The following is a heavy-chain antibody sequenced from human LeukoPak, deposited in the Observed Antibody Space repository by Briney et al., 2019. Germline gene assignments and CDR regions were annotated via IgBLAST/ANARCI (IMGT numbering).Heavy chain of an antibody. V-gene: IGHV3-15*01. J-gene: IGHJ3*02. CDR2: IKSKTDGGTT. Sequence: GGSLRLSCAASGFTFSNAWMSWVRQAPGKGLEWVGRIKSKTDGGTTDYAAPVKGRFTISRDDSKNTLYLQMNSLKTEDTAVYYYTTGHYGDYAAFDIWGQGTMVTVSS. CDR3: TTGHYGDYAAFDI. D-gene: IGHD4-17*01. CDR1: GFTFSNAW.